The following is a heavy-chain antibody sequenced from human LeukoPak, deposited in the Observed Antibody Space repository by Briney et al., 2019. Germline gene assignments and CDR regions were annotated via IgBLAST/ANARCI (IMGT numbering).Heavy chain of an antibody. J-gene: IGHJ6*03. CDR3: ARQGWELRRGYYMDV. D-gene: IGHD1-26*01. CDR1: GGSISSSNW. CDR2: IYHSGST. Sequence: SGTLSLTCAVSGGSISSSNWWSWVRQPPGKGLEWIGEIYHSGSTNYNPSLKSRVTISVDKSKNQFSLKLSSVTAADTAVYYCARQGWELRRGYYMDVWGKGTTVTVSS. V-gene: IGHV4-4*02.